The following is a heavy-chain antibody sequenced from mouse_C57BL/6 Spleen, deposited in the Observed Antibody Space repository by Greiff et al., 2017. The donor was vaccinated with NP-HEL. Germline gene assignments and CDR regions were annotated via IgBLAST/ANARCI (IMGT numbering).Heavy chain of an antibody. CDR1: GFSLTSYG. V-gene: IGHV2-2*01. Sequence: VKLMESGPGLVQPSQSLSITCTVSGFSLTSYGVHWVRQSPGKGLEWLGVRWSGGSTDYNAAFISRLSISKDNSKSQVFFKMNSLQADDTAIYYCARNAYGKDAMDYWGQGTSVTVSS. D-gene: IGHD2-1*01. CDR3: ARNAYGKDAMDY. CDR2: RWSGGST. J-gene: IGHJ4*01.